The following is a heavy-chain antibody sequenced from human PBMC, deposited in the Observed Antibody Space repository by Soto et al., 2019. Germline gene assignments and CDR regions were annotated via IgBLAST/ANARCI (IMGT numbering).Heavy chain of an antibody. J-gene: IGHJ6*02. CDR2: ISYDGSNK. CDR3: ARDQSL. Sequence: QVQLVESGGGAVQPGRSLRLSCAASGFTSSSYAMHWVRQAPDKWLEWVAVISYDGSNKYYADSGKGRFTISRDNSKNTLSLQMTILRAEDTAVYDGARDQSLWDQGTTVTVSS. CDR1: GFTSSSYA. V-gene: IGHV3-30-3*01.